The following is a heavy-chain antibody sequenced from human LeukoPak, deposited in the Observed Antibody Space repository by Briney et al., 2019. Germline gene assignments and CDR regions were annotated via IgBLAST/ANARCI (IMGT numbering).Heavy chain of an antibody. CDR3: ARETPPRGYST. CDR1: GFTFDDYA. Sequence: GGSLRLSCAASGFTFDDYAMHWVRQAPGKGLEWVSGISWNSGSIGYADSVKGRFTISRDNAKNSLYLQMNSLRAEDTAVYYCARETPPRGYSTWGQGTMVTVSS. V-gene: IGHV3-9*01. J-gene: IGHJ3*01. CDR2: ISWNSGSI. D-gene: IGHD6-13*01.